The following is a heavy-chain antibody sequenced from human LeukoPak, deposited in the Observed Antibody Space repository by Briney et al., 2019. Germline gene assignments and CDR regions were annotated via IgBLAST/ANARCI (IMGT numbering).Heavy chain of an antibody. CDR1: GGSISGYY. Sequence: PSQTLSLTCTVSGGSISGYYWSWIRQPPGKGLEWIGYIYYSGSTNYNSSLKSRVTISVDTSKNQFSLKLASVTAADTAVYYCARWGGRGEGFDYWGQGTLVTVSS. CDR2: IYYSGST. CDR3: ARWGGRGEGFDY. J-gene: IGHJ4*02. V-gene: IGHV4-59*08. D-gene: IGHD3-10*01.